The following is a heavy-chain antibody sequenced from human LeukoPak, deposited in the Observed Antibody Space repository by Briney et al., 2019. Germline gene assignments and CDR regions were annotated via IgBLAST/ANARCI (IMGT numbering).Heavy chain of an antibody. CDR1: GGSISSGSYY. CDR3: ARAPSTYYDFWSGLRYFDY. CDR2: INHSGST. V-gene: IGHV4-61*09. D-gene: IGHD3-3*01. Sequence: SQTLSLTCTVSGGSISSGSYYWSWIRQPAGKGLEWIGEINHSGSTNYNPSLKSRVTISVDTSKNQFSLKLSSVTAADTAVYYCARAPSTYYDFWSGLRYFDYWGQGTLVTVSS. J-gene: IGHJ4*02.